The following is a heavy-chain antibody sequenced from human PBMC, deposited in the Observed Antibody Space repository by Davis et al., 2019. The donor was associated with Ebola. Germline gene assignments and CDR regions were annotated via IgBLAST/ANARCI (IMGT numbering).Heavy chain of an antibody. D-gene: IGHD2-2*01. CDR1: GFTFSTYS. CDR3: ARDTAEVPTDFFYYYLDV. V-gene: IGHV3-21*01. CDR2: ISSSSSYI. Sequence: PGGSLRLSCAASGFTFSTYSMNWVRQAPGKGLEWVSSISSSSSYIYYADSVNGRFTMSRDNAKNSLYLQLNSLRVEDTAVYYCARDTAEVPTDFFYYYLDVWGKGTTVTVSS. J-gene: IGHJ6*03.